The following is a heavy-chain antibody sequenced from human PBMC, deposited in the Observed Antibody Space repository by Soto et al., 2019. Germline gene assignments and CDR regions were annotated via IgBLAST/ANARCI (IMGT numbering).Heavy chain of an antibody. CDR2: INPSNDNT. D-gene: IGHD3-22*01. J-gene: IGHJ4*02. V-gene: IGHV1-18*01. CDR3: ARDTQQDSNGYYLEWFDY. CDR1: GYTFYRYG. Sequence: GASVKVSCKASGYTFYRYGITWVRQAPGQGLEWMGWINPSNDNTNYAQKFRGRVTMTTDASTSTAHMELRSLKSDDTAVYYCARDTQQDSNGYYLEWFDYWGQGILVTVSS.